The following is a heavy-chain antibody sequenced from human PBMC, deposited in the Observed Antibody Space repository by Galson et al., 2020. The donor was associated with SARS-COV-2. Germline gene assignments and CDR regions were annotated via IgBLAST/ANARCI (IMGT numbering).Heavy chain of an antibody. CDR2: IDHSGST. D-gene: IGHD1-1*01. J-gene: IGHJ3*01. CDR1: GYSVSSAYY. Sequence: SETLSLTCTVSGYSVSSAYYWGWIRQPPGKGLEWIGNIDHSGSTSYHPSLKSRITMSLDRSTSQFSLKLTSVTAADTAVYYCARLTLERQYSFDVWCQGAVVAVSS. CDR3: ARLTLERQYSFDV. V-gene: IGHV4-38-2*02.